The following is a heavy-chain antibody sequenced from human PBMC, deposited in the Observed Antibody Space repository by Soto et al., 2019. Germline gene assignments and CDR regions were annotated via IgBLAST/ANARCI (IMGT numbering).Heavy chain of an antibody. Sequence: QVQLQRWGAGLLRPSETLSLTCAVYGGSFRGYYWTWLRQSPGRGLEWIGALNPSGSRNSNPSLKSRLTIAVDTSRTQCSMNRTSGTAADAAVYYCARGRGFMSRNALDLWGQGTRVIVSS. CDR1: GGSFRGYY. CDR3: ARGRGFMSRNALDL. CDR2: LNPSGSR. J-gene: IGHJ3*01. V-gene: IGHV4-34*01.